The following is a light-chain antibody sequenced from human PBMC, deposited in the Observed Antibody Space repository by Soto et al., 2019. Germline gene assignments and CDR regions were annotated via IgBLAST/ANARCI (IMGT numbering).Light chain of an antibody. CDR2: DAS. CDR1: QSVSSY. J-gene: IGKJ2*01. V-gene: IGKV3-11*01. CDR3: QQRSNWPPMYT. Sequence: EIVLTQSPATLSLSPGERATLSCRASQSVSSYLAWYQQKPGQAPRLLIYDASNWATGIPARFSGSGSGTGFTLTISSLEPEAFAVYYCQQRSNWPPMYTFGQGTKLEIK.